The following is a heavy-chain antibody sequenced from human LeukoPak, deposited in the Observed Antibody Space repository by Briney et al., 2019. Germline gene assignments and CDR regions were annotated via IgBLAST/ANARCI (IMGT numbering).Heavy chain of an antibody. V-gene: IGHV4-30-4*08. CDR3: ARGVRGVVFRAFDS. D-gene: IGHD3-10*01. CDR1: GGSISSGDYY. CDR2: IYYSGST. J-gene: IGHJ4*02. Sequence: PSQTLALTCTVSGGSISSGDYYWSWIRQPPGKGLEWIGYIYYSGSTYYNPSLKSRVTISVDTSKNQFSLKLSSVTAAETAVYYCARGVRGVVFRAFDSWGQGTLVTVSS.